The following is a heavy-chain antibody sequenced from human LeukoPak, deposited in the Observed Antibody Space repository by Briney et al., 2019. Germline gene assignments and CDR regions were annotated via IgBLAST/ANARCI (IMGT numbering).Heavy chain of an antibody. J-gene: IGHJ4*02. CDR3: AKGSYYDSSGSFYFDY. CDR2: ISGGGDNT. Sequence: GGSLRLSCAASGFTFSSYAMSWVRQAPGKGLEWVSGISGGGDNTYYADSVKGRFTISRDNSKNTLYVQVISLGTEDTAAYYCAKGSYYDSSGSFYFDYWGQGTLVTVSS. V-gene: IGHV3-23*01. CDR1: GFTFSSYA. D-gene: IGHD3-22*01.